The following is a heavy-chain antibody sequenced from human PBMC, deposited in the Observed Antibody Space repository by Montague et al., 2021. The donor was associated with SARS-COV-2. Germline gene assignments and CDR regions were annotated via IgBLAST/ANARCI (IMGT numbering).Heavy chain of an antibody. D-gene: IGHD1-26*01. CDR3: AHRRGLLLSDAFDI. V-gene: IGHV2-5*02. J-gene: IGHJ3*02. CDR2: IDWDDDK. CDR1: GFSLSTSGVG. Sequence: PALVKPTQTLTLTCTFSGFSLSTSGVGVGWIRQPPGKAREWLALIDWDDDKRYSPSLKSRLTITKDTSKNQVVLTMTNMDPVDTATYYCAHRRGLLLSDAFDIWGQGTMVTVSS.